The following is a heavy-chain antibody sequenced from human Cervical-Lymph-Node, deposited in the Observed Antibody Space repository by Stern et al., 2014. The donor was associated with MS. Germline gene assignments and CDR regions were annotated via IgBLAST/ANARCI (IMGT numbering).Heavy chain of an antibody. D-gene: IGHD3-10*01. CDR1: GDTLRNLG. J-gene: IGHJ5*01. CDR3: ARSRGDYDSNWFDS. Sequence: QVQLVQSGTEVQKTGSSVKVSCKASGDTLRNLGINWLRQAPGQRLEWLGGIVPMFGPPNYAQKFLGRVTITEDRSTNTAHMELTTLTFDDTAVYYCARSRGDYDSNWFDSWGQGTLVTVSS. V-gene: IGHV1-69*06. CDR2: IVPMFGPP.